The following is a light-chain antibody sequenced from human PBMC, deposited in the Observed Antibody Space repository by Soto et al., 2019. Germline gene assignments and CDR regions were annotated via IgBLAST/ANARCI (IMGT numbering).Light chain of an antibody. J-gene: IGKJ3*01. V-gene: IGKV3-20*01. CDR3: KQYGMSPFT. CDR1: QSVSSNN. CDR2: GAF. Sequence: EIVLTQSPGTLSLSPGEKATLSCRASQSVSSNNLAWYQQRPGQAPRVVIYGAFTRATGIPERFSGSGSGPYFTLTISRLEPDDFEVYYCKQYGMSPFTFGPGTKVDIK.